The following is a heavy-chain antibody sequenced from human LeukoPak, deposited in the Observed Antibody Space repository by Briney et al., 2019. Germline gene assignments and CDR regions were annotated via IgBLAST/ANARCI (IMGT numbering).Heavy chain of an antibody. CDR1: GGTFSSYA. CDR2: IIPILGIA. CDR3: ARGVPRYCSSTSCYTPGGDYYYYGMDV. V-gene: IGHV1-69*04. J-gene: IGHJ6*02. Sequence: SVRVSCKASGGTFSSYAISWVRQAPGQGLEWVGRIIPILGIANYAQKFQGRVTITADKSTSTAYMELSSLRSEDTAVYYCARGVPRYCSSTSCYTPGGDYYYYGMDVWGQGTTVTVSS. D-gene: IGHD2-2*02.